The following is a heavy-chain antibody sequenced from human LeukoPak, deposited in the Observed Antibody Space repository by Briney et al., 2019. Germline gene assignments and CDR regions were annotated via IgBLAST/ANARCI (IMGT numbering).Heavy chain of an antibody. CDR3: AREADTMVPNPPFDY. J-gene: IGHJ4*02. D-gene: IGHD3-10*01. V-gene: IGHV3-7*01. CDR2: IKQDGSEK. Sequence: GGSLRLSCAASGFTFSSYWMSWVRQAPGKGLEWVANIKQDGSEKYYVDSVKGRFTISRDNAKNSLYLQMNSLRAEDTAVYYCAREADTMVPNPPFDYWGQGTLVTVSS. CDR1: GFTFSSYW.